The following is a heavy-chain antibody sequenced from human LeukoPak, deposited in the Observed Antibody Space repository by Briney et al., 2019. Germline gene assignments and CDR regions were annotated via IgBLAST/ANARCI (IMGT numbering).Heavy chain of an antibody. CDR1: GGSISSSSYY. D-gene: IGHD6-13*01. CDR3: ARDRRYSSRGSFDP. V-gene: IGHV4-39*07. CDR2: IYYSGST. Sequence: PSETLSLTCSVSGGSISSSSYYWGWIRQPPGKGLEWIGSIYYSGSTYYNPSLKSRVTISVDTSKNQFSLKLSSVTAADTAVYYCARDRRYSSRGSFDPWGQGTLVTVSS. J-gene: IGHJ5*02.